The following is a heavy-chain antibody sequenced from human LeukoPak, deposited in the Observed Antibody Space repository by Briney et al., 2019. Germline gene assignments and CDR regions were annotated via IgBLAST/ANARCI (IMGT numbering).Heavy chain of an antibody. J-gene: IGHJ6*03. Sequence: SETLSLTCTLSGGSISSYYWSWIRQPAGKGLEWIGRVFTGGNTYYSPSLKSRVTMSLDTPKNQVSLNLSSVTAADTAVYYCARGVSTIFNPYSYYMDVWGKGTTVTVSS. CDR2: VFTGGNT. CDR1: GGSISSYY. V-gene: IGHV4-4*07. CDR3: ARGVSTIFNPYSYYMDV. D-gene: IGHD5/OR15-5a*01.